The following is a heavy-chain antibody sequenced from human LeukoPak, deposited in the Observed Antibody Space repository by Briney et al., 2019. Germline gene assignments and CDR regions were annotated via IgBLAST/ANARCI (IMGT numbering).Heavy chain of an antibody. CDR3: ARSIAARPRYFQH. Sequence: GGSLRLSCAASGFTVSSNYMSWVRQAPGKGLEWVSVIYSGGSTYYADSVKGRFTISRDNSKNTLYLQMNSLRAEDTAVYYCARSIAARPRYFQHGGQGTLVTVSS. J-gene: IGHJ1*01. CDR2: IYSGGST. CDR1: GFTVSSNY. V-gene: IGHV3-53*01. D-gene: IGHD6-6*01.